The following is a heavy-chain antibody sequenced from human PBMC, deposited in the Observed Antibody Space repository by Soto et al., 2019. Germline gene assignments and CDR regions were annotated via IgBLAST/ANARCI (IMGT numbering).Heavy chain of an antibody. Sequence: QVQLVESGGGVVQPGRSLRLSCAASGFTFSSYGLHWVRQAPGKGLEWVAVMWYDGSNKYYADSVKGRFTISRDNSKNTLYLQMNSLRAEDTAVYYCARDPNQGGIYGVVTPIGMDVWGQGTTVTVSS. D-gene: IGHD3-3*01. J-gene: IGHJ6*02. CDR3: ARDPNQGGIYGVVTPIGMDV. V-gene: IGHV3-33*01. CDR1: GFTFSSYG. CDR2: MWYDGSNK.